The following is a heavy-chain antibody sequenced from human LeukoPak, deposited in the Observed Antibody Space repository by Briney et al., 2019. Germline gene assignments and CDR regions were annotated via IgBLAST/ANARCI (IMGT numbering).Heavy chain of an antibody. CDR2: IIPIFGTA. CDR3: ARSHPRDGYNFDY. D-gene: IGHD5-24*01. CDR1: GGTFSSYA. Sequence: SVKVSCKASGGTFSSYAISWVRQAPGQGLEWMGGIIPIFGTANYAQKFQGRATITADESTSTAYMELSSLRSEDTAVYYCARSHPRDGYNFDYWGQGTLVTVSS. V-gene: IGHV1-69*13. J-gene: IGHJ4*02.